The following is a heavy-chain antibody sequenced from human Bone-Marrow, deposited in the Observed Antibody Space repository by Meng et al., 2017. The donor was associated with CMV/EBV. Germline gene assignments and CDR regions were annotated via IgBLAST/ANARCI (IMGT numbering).Heavy chain of an antibody. Sequence: GSLRLSCSVSGGSISSSHYWGWIRQPPGKGLEWIGYIHYSGSTSYTPSLKSRVTISVDTSKKQFSLKLSSVTAADTAVYYCAMLEYSSSFYYYGMDVWGQGTTVTVSS. V-gene: IGHV4-61*05. J-gene: IGHJ6*02. CDR2: IHYSGST. CDR1: GGSISSSHY. CDR3: AMLEYSSSFYYYGMDV. D-gene: IGHD6-6*01.